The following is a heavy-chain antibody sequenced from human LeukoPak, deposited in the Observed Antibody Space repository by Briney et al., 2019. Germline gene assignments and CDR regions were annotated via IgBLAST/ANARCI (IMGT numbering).Heavy chain of an antibody. CDR2: IIPIFGTA. CDR3: ARDPGYCSSTSCPQDDY. Sequence: SVKLSCKASGGTFSSYAISWVRQAPGQGLEWMGGIIPIFGTANYAQKFQGRVTITADESTSTAYMELSSLRSEDTAVYYCARDPGYCSSTSCPQDDYWGQGTLVTVSS. J-gene: IGHJ4*02. D-gene: IGHD2-2*01. CDR1: GGTFSSYA. V-gene: IGHV1-69*01.